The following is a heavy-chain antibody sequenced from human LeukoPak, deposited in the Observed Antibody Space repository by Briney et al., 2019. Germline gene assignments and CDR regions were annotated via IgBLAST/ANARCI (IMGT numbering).Heavy chain of an antibody. CDR3: ARLPLAAAGRGYYYYYGMDV. D-gene: IGHD6-13*01. V-gene: IGHV4-59*08. J-gene: IGHJ6*02. CDR2: IYYSGST. CDR1: GGSISSYY. Sequence: SETLSLTCTVSGGSISSYYWSWIRQPPGKGLEWIGYIYYSGSTNYNPSLKSRVTISVDTSKNQFSLKLSSVTAADTAVYYCARLPLAAAGRGYYYYYGMDVWGQGTTVTVSS.